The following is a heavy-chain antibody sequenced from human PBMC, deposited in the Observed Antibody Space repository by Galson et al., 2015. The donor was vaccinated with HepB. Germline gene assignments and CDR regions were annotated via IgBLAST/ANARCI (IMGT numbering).Heavy chain of an antibody. J-gene: IGHJ4*02. CDR3: ARWGVLPNPSGPHYYFDY. CDR1: GFTFSNYG. CDR2: IWYDGSNE. D-gene: IGHD4/OR15-4a*01. V-gene: IGHV3-33*01. Sequence: SLRLSCAASGFTFSNYGMHWVRQAPGKGLEWVAMIWYDGSNEYYADSVKGRFSISRDNSKNTLYLQMNSLRAEDRAVYYCARWGVLPNPSGPHYYFDYWGQGTLVTVSS.